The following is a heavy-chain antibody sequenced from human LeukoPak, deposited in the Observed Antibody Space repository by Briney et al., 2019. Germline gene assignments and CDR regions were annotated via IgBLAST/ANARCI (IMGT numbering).Heavy chain of an antibody. D-gene: IGHD3-10*02. Sequence: GGSLRLSCAASAFTFSSYEMNWVRQAPGKGLGWVSYISSSGSTTYYADSVKGRFTISRGNAKNSLYLQMNSRRAEDTAVYYCAELGITVIGGVWGKGRTVSISS. J-gene: IGHJ6*04. V-gene: IGHV3-48*03. CDR2: ISSSGSTT. CDR1: AFTFSSYE. CDR3: AELGITVIGGV.